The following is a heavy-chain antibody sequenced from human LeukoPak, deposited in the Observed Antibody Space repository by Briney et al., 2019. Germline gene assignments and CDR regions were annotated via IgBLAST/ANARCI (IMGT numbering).Heavy chain of an antibody. CDR2: INSDGSSI. V-gene: IGHV3-74*01. J-gene: IGHJ4*02. CDR3: TRGRTDS. Sequence: GGSLRLSCAASGFTFSSYAMSWVRQAPGKGLVWVSRINSDGSSINYADSVKGRFTISRDNAKNTLYLQMNSLRAEDTAVYYCTRGRTDSWGQGTLVTVSS. CDR1: GFTFSSYA. D-gene: IGHD5-24*01.